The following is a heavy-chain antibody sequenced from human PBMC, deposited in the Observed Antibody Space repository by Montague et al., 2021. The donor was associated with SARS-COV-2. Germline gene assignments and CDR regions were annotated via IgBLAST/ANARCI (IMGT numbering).Heavy chain of an antibody. V-gene: IGHV3-33*01. Sequence: SLRLSCPASGFTFSSYGMHWVRQAPGKGLEWVAVIWYDGSNKYYADSVKGRFTISRDNSKNTLYLQMNSLRAEDTAVYYCAAQITMIDYAFDIWGQGTMVTVSS. CDR1: GFTFSSYG. CDR2: IWYDGSNK. D-gene: IGHD3-22*01. CDR3: AAQITMIDYAFDI. J-gene: IGHJ3*02.